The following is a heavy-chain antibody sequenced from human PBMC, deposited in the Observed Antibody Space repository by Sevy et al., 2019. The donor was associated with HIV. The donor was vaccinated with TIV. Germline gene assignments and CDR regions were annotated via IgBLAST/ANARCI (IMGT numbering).Heavy chain of an antibody. CDR1: GFTVRSSH. D-gene: IGHD2-21*02. CDR3: ARGGGSYCGVDCTRDFDS. CDR2: IYSGGGT. J-gene: IGHJ4*01. Sequence: GESLRLSCAVSGFTVRSSHMTWIRQAPGKGLEWVSIIYSGGGTYLSDSVRGRFTISRDNSKNTLFLQMNSLRAEDTAVYYCARGGGSYCGVDCTRDFDSWGQGTLVTVSS. V-gene: IGHV3-66*01.